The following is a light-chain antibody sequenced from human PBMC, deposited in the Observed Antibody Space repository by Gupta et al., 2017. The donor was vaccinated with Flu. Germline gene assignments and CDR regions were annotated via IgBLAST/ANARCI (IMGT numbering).Light chain of an antibody. J-gene: IGKJ1*01. CDR1: QSVRRY. CDR2: AAS. Sequence: DIRITPSPSSLAASVGDRVTITCRANQSVRRYINWYQQKPGTAPTLLIYAASTLRSGVPSRFSGSGSESDFTLTISSLQVEDFATYYFQQTNSVPRTFGQGTRV. V-gene: IGKV1-39*01. CDR3: QQTNSVPRT.